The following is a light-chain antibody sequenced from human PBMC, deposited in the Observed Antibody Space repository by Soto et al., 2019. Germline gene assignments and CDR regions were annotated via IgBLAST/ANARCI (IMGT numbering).Light chain of an antibody. CDR3: QQYNSYSRT. J-gene: IGKJ5*01. V-gene: IGKV1-5*01. CDR2: DAS. Sequence: DIQMTQSPSTLSASVGDRVTITCRASQSISSWLAWYQQKPGKVPKLLIYDASSLESGVPSRFSGSGSGTEFTLTISSLQPDDFATYYCQQYNSYSRTFGQGTRLEI. CDR1: QSISSW.